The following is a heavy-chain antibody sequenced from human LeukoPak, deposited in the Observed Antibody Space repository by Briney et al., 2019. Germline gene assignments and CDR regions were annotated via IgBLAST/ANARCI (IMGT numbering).Heavy chain of an antibody. CDR1: GYTFTSYG. CDR2: ISAYNGNT. Sequence: ASVKVSCKASGYTFTSYGISWVRQAPGQGLEWMGWISAYNGNTNYAQKLQGRVTMTTDTSTSTAYMELSSLRSEDTAVYYCASVGWYECSSTSCYFNPRSDDAFDIWGQGTMVTVSS. V-gene: IGHV1-18*01. J-gene: IGHJ3*02. CDR3: ASVGWYECSSTSCYFNPRSDDAFDI. D-gene: IGHD2-2*01.